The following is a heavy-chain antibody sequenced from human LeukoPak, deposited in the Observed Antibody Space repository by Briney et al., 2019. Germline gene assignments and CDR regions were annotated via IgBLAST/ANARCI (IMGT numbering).Heavy chain of an antibody. Sequence: SQTLSLTCAISGDSVSSISAAWNWIRQSPSRGLEWLGRTYYRSKWYNDYAESVKSRIIINPDTSKNQFSLQLNSVTPEDTAVYYCAGDGGGSLSTFDYWGQGTLVTVSS. J-gene: IGHJ4*02. CDR2: TYYRSKWYN. CDR3: AGDGGGSLSTFDY. D-gene: IGHD2/OR15-2a*01. CDR1: GDSVSSISAA. V-gene: IGHV6-1*01.